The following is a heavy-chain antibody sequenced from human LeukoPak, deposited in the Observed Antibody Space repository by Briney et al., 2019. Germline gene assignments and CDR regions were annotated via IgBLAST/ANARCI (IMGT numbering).Heavy chain of an antibody. CDR3: ARLFNFDRYFHY. Sequence: PSETLSLTCSVSGGSLSGTSYYWGWLRQPPGKGLEWIGSIYYRGNTYYNPSLKSRVSISVDTSKSQFSLKLSSVTAADTAVCYCARLFNFDRYFHYWGQGTLVTVSS. J-gene: IGHJ4*02. V-gene: IGHV4-39*01. CDR2: IYYRGNT. D-gene: IGHD1-20*01. CDR1: GGSLSGTSYY.